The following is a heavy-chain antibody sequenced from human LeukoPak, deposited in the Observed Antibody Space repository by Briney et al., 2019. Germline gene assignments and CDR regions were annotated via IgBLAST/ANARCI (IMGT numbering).Heavy chain of an antibody. CDR3: AKDSLPHYYDSSGVFDY. V-gene: IGHV3-30*18. CDR2: ISYDGSNK. CDR1: GFTFSSYG. D-gene: IGHD3-22*01. Sequence: GGSLRLSCAASGFTFSSYGMHWVRQAPGKGLEWVAVISYDGSNKYYADSVKGRFTISRDNSKNTLYLQMNSLRAEDTAVYYCAKDSLPHYYDSSGVFDYWGQGTLVTVSS. J-gene: IGHJ4*02.